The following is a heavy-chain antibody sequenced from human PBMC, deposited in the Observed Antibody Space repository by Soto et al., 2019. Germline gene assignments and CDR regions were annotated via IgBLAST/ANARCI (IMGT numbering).Heavy chain of an antibody. J-gene: IGHJ4*02. CDR3: ASGSGSSFFDY. D-gene: IGHD1-26*01. V-gene: IGHV4-4*07. CDR2: IYTSGST. Sequence: SETLSLTCTVSGGSISSYYWSWIRQPAGKGLEWIGRIYTSGSTNYNPSLKSRVTMSVDTSKNKFSPKLSSVTAADTAVYYCASGSGSSFFDYWGQGTLVTVSS. CDR1: GGSISSYY.